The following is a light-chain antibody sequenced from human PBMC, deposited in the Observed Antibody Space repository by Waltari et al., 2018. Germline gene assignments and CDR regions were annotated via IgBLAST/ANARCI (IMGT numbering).Light chain of an antibody. CDR1: SSDVGGYNY. V-gene: IGLV2-11*01. Sequence: QSALTQPRSVSGSPGQSVTISCTGTSSDVGGYNYVSWYQQHPGKAPKLMIYDVSERPSGVPDRFSGSKSGNTASLTISGRQAEDESDYYCCSYAGSYTRVFGGGTKLTVL. CDR2: DVS. J-gene: IGLJ2*01. CDR3: CSYAGSYTRV.